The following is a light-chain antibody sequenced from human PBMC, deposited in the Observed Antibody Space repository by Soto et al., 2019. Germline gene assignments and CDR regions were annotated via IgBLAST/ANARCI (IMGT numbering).Light chain of an antibody. CDR3: SSHTSSRTAV. V-gene: IGLV2-14*01. Sequence: QSALTQPASVSGSPGQSITISCPGTSSDVGGYNYVSWYQQYPGKAPKLMIYEVSNRPSGVSNRFSGSKSGNTASLTISGLQAEDEAGYYCSSHTSSRTAVFGGGTKVTVL. CDR1: SSDVGGYNY. CDR2: EVS. J-gene: IGLJ3*02.